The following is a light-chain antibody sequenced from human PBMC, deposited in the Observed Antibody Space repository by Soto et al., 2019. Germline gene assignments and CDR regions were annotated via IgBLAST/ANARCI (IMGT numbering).Light chain of an antibody. CDR3: LQSNSFPHT. J-gene: IGKJ2*01. Sequence: DIQMTQSPSSVSASVGDRVTITCRASQYISSWLAWYQQKPGKAPQLLIYAASSLQSGVPSRFSGSASGTDFTLTISSLQPDDFATYYCLQSNSFPHTFGQGTKLEIK. V-gene: IGKV1-12*01. CDR1: QYISSW. CDR2: AAS.